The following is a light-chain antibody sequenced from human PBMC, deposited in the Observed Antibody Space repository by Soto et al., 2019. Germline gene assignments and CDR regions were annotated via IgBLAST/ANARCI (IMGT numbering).Light chain of an antibody. Sequence: QPALTQPPSASGSPGQSVAIPCTGTSSDVGGYNYVSWYQQHPGKAPKLMIYEVNKRPSGVPDRFSGSKSGNTASLTVSGLQAEDEADYYCSSYAGSSNVFGTGTKVTVL. CDR3: SSYAGSSNV. CDR2: EVN. V-gene: IGLV2-8*01. J-gene: IGLJ1*01. CDR1: SSDVGGYNY.